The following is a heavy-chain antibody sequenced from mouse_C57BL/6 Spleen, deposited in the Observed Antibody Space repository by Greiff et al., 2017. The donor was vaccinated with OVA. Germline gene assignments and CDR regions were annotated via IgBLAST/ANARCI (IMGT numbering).Heavy chain of an antibody. CDR1: GYAFSSYW. CDR2: IYPGDGDT. Sequence: LVESGASVKISCKASGYAFSSYWMNWVKQRPGKGLEWIGQIYPGDGDTNYNGKFKGKATLTADKSSSTAYMQLSSLTSEDSAVYFCANYYGSSSFAYWGQGTLVTVSA. CDR3: ANYYGSSSFAY. V-gene: IGHV1-80*01. D-gene: IGHD1-1*01. J-gene: IGHJ3*01.